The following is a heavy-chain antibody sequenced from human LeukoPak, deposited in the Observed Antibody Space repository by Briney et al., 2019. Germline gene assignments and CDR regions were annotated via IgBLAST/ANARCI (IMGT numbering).Heavy chain of an antibody. CDR3: AKTYYGSGSYYSANY. J-gene: IGHJ4*02. Sequence: GGSLRLSCAASGFTFSSYAMSWVRQAPGKGLEWVSAISGSGGSTYYADSVKGRFTISRDNSKNTLYLQMNSLRAEDTAVYYCAKTYYGSGSYYSANYWGQGTLVTVSS. D-gene: IGHD3-10*01. CDR2: ISGSGGST. V-gene: IGHV3-23*01. CDR1: GFTFSSYA.